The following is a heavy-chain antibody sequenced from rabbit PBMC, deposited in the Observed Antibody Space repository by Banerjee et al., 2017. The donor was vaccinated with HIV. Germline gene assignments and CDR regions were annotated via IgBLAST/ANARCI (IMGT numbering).Heavy chain of an antibody. CDR1: GFDFSSSYW. J-gene: IGHJ4*01. Sequence: QEQLVESGGGLVTLGGSLTLTCKASGFDFSSSYWICWVRQAPGKGLEWIGCIDTADDNTGYASWAKGRFTISRTSSTVDLKMTSLTAADTATYFCVKSYAGSSYYTYYFNLWGPGTLVTVS. CDR3: VKSYAGSSYYTYYFNL. CDR2: IDTADDNT. D-gene: IGHD8-1*01. V-gene: IGHV1S45*01.